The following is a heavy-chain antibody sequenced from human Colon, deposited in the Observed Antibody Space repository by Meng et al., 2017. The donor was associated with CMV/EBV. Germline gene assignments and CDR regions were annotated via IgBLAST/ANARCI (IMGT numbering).Heavy chain of an antibody. CDR2: ISESGYNT. CDR3: AKASCSSTTCPYRGDYYYYFIMDV. V-gene: IGHV3-23*01. D-gene: IGHD2-2*01. J-gene: IGHJ6*02. CDR1: DFIILNYA. Sequence: GGSLRLSCAAPDFIILNYAVSCVREAPVKGLEWVSAISESGYNTYYADSVKGRFTISRDHSKNTVYLEMNSLRAEDTAEYYCAKASCSSTTCPYRGDYYYYFIMDVWGQGTAVTVSS.